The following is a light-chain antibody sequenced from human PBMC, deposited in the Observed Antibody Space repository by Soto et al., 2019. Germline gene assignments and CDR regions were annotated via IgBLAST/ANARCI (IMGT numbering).Light chain of an antibody. CDR2: DAS. CDR3: QHRDNWLIT. CDR1: QSVSSN. J-gene: IGKJ5*01. Sequence: EIVMTQSPATLSVSPGERATLSFMASQSVSSNLAWYQQKPGQAPRLLIYDASNRATGIPARFSGSGSGTDFTLTISSLEPEDFAVYCCQHRDNWLITFGQGTRLEI. V-gene: IGKV3-11*01.